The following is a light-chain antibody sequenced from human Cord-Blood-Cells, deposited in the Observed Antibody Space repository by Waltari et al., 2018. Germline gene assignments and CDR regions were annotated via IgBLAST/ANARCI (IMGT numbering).Light chain of an antibody. Sequence: QSALTQPRPVSGSSGQSVTISCTGTSSDVGGYNYVPWYQQHPGKAPKLMIYDVSKRPSGVPDRFSGSKSGNTASLTISGLQAEDEADYYCCSYAGSYTVVFGGGTKLTVL. J-gene: IGLJ2*01. V-gene: IGLV2-11*02. CDR3: CSYAGSYTVV. CDR2: DVS. CDR1: SSDVGGYNY.